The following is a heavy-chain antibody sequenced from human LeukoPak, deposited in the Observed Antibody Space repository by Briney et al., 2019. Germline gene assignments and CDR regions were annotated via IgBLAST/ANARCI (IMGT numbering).Heavy chain of an antibody. Sequence: GGSLRLSCAASGNYWMHWVRQAPGKGLVWVSHINSDGGWTSYADSVKGRFTISRDNAKNTLYLQMNSLRAEDTAVYYCAKRPIYDSSGYYFGYFDYWGRGTLVTASS. CDR2: INSDGGWT. CDR3: AKRPIYDSSGYYFGYFDY. V-gene: IGHV3-74*01. J-gene: IGHJ4*02. CDR1: GNYW. D-gene: IGHD3-22*01.